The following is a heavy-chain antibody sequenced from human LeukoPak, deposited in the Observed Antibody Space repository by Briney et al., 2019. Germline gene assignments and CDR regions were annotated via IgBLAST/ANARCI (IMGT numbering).Heavy chain of an antibody. CDR1: GGTFSSYA. J-gene: IGHJ4*02. Sequence: GASVKVSCKASGGTFSSYAISWVRQAPGQGLEWMGGIIPIFGTANYAQKFQGRVTITTDESTSTAYKELSSLRSEDTAVYYCASYCSGGSCYSALDYWGQGTLVTVSS. V-gene: IGHV1-69*05. CDR3: ASYCSGGSCYSALDY. D-gene: IGHD2-15*01. CDR2: IIPIFGTA.